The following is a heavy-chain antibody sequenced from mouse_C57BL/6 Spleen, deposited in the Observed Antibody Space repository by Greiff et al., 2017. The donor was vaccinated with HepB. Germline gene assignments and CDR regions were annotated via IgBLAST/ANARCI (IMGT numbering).Heavy chain of an antibody. J-gene: IGHJ2*01. Sequence: QVQLQQPGAELVKPGASVKLSCKASGYTFTSYWMQWVKQRPGQGLEWIGEIDPSDSYTNYNQKFKGKATLTVDTSSSTAYMQLSSLTSEDSAVYYCASSRYYGSSYPHYWGQGTTLTVSS. V-gene: IGHV1-50*01. CDR1: GYTFTSYW. CDR2: IDPSDSYT. CDR3: ASSRYYGSSYPHY. D-gene: IGHD1-1*01.